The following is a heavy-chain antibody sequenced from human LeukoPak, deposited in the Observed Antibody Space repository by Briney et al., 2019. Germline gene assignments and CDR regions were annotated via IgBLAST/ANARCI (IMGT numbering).Heavy chain of an antibody. CDR1: GYTFTSYD. V-gene: IGHV1-8*03. J-gene: IGHJ6*03. CDR2: MNPNSGNT. D-gene: IGHD4-17*01. CDR3: ARNIMTTVDYYYYYMDV. Sequence: GASVKVSCKASGYTFTSYDINWVRQATGQGLEWMGWMNPNSGNTGYAQKFQGRVTITRNTSISTAYMELSSLRSEDTAVYYCARNIMTTVDYYYYYMDVWGKGTTVTVSS.